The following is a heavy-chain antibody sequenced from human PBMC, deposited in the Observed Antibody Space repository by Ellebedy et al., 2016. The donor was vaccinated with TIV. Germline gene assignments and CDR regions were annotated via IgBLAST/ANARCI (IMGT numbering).Heavy chain of an antibody. V-gene: IGHV3-30*03. CDR1: GFTFSSYG. J-gene: IGHJ4*02. CDR3: ARVGSAIDY. Sequence: GGSLRLXXAASGFTFSSYGMHWVRQAPGKGLEWVAVISYDGSKKFYADSVKGRFTISRDKSKNTLYLQMNSLSSEDTAVYYCARVGSAIDYWGQGTLVTVSS. CDR2: ISYDGSKK. D-gene: IGHD6-25*01.